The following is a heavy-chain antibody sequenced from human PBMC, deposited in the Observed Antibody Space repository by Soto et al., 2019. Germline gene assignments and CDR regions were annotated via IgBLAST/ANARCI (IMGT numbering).Heavy chain of an antibody. V-gene: IGHV1-24*01. CDR3: AKSLAIVVVPAAMSFLFDP. J-gene: IGHJ5*02. D-gene: IGHD2-2*01. CDR2: FDPEDGET. CDR1: GYTLTELS. Sequence: GASVKVSCKVSGYTLTELSMHWVRQAPGKGLEWMGGFDPEDGETIYAQKFQGRFTISRDNSQNTLYLQMNSLRAEDTAVYYCAKSLAIVVVPAAMSFLFDPWGQGTLVTVSS.